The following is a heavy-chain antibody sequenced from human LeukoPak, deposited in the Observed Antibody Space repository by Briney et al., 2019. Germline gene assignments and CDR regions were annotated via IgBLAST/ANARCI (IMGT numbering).Heavy chain of an antibody. CDR3: ARGLSWGPYYFDY. CDR2: IYYTGST. V-gene: IGHV4-59*01. Sequence: SETLSLTCTVSGGSISTYYWSWIRQPPGKGLEWIGYIYYTGSTNYTPSLKCRVTISVDASKNQFSLKLNSMTAADTALYYCARGLSWGPYYFDYWGQGTLVTVSS. CDR1: GGSISTYY. D-gene: IGHD4/OR15-4a*01. J-gene: IGHJ4*02.